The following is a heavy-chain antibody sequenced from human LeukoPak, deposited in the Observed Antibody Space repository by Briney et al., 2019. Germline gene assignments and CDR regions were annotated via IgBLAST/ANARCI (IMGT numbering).Heavy chain of an antibody. J-gene: IGHJ4*02. D-gene: IGHD1-26*01. Sequence: GGSLRLSCAASRFTFSSYSMNWVRQAPGKGLEWVSSISSSSSYIYYADSVRGRFTISRDNAKNSLYLQMNSLRAEDTAVYYCAREGSSGSYRRYYFDYWGQGTLVTVSS. CDR1: RFTFSSYS. CDR2: ISSSSSYI. CDR3: AREGSSGSYRRYYFDY. V-gene: IGHV3-21*01.